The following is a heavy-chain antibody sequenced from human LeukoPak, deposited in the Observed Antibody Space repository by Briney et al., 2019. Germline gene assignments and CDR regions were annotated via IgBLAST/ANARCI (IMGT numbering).Heavy chain of an antibody. D-gene: IGHD5-24*01. J-gene: IGHJ4*02. CDR3: ARRSGRRYEY. Sequence: GGSLRLSCAASGFTFSSYSMNWVRQAPGKGLEWVSSISSSSSYIYYADSVKGRFTISRDNAKNSLYLQMNSLRVEDTGIYYCARRSGRRYEYWGQGVLVTVSP. V-gene: IGHV3-21*01. CDR1: GFTFSSYS. CDR2: ISSSSSYI.